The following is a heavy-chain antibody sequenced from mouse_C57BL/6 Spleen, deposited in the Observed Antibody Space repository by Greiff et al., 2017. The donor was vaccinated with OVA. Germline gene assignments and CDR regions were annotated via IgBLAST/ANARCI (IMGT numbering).Heavy chain of an antibody. Sequence: QVQLQQSGAELVRPGASVTLSCKASGYTFTDYEMHWVKQKPVHGLEWIGQIDPETGGTDYNPQFQGKSILTAAKSSRTAYMGLRNLAAEDSAVYYCRGNYEGYWGQGTTLTVSS. V-gene: IGHV1-15*01. CDR3: RGNYEGY. D-gene: IGHD2-1*01. CDR1: GYTFTDYE. CDR2: IDPETGGT. J-gene: IGHJ2*01.